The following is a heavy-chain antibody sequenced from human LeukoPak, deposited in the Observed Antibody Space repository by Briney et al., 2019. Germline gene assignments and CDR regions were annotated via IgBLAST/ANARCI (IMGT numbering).Heavy chain of an antibody. CDR2: IYYSGGT. D-gene: IGHD6-6*01. Sequence: SETLSLTCTLSGGSISSRYWSWIRQPPGKGLEWIGSIYYSGGTNYNPSLQGRVSISVDTSKIQFSLKQSSVTAADTAVYYCARWQYTISSGWFDPWGQGTLVTVSS. CDR1: GGSISSRY. V-gene: IGHV4-59*08. J-gene: IGHJ5*02. CDR3: ARWQYTISSGWFDP.